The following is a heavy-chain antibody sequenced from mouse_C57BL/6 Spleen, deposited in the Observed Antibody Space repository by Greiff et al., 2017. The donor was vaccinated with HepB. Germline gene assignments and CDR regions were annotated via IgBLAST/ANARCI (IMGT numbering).Heavy chain of an antibody. Sequence: EVQRVESGGGLVKPGGSLKLSCAASGFTFSSYTMSWVRQTPEKRLEWVATISGGGANTYYPDSVKGRFTISRDNAKNTLYLQMSSLRSEDTALYYCARQGITTVVGAMDYWGQGTSVTVSS. V-gene: IGHV5-9*01. D-gene: IGHD1-1*01. J-gene: IGHJ4*01. CDR2: ISGGGANT. CDR3: ARQGITTVVGAMDY. CDR1: GFTFSSYT.